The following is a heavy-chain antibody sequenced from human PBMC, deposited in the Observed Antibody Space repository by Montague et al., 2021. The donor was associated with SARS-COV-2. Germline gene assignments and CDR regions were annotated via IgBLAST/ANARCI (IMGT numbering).Heavy chain of an antibody. J-gene: IGHJ3*02. D-gene: IGHD1-14*01. CDR1: GGSFSDYN. Sequence: SETLSLTCAVYGGSFSDYNWSWIRQPPGKGLEWIGEINHSGSTNYNPSLKSRVTISVDTSKNQFSLKLNSVTAADTAVYYCARESGFLDAFDIWGQGTMVTVSS. V-gene: IGHV4-34*01. CDR2: INHSGST. CDR3: ARESGFLDAFDI.